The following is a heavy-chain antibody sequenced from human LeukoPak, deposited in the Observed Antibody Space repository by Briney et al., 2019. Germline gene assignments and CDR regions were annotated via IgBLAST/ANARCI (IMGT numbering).Heavy chain of an antibody. CDR2: ISYDGSNK. V-gene: IGHV3-30*04. J-gene: IGHJ4*02. CDR1: GFTFSRYA. D-gene: IGHD6-13*01. CDR3: ARVGGQQLVLSSYYFDY. Sequence: GRSLRLSCAASGFTFSRYAMHWVRQAPGKGLEWVAVISYDGSNKYYADSVKGRFTISRDNSKNTLYLQMNSLRAEDTAVYYCARVGGQQLVLSSYYFDYWGQGTLVTVSS.